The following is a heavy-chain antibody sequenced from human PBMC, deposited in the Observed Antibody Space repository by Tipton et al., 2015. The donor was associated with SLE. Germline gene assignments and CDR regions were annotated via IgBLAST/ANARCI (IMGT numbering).Heavy chain of an antibody. Sequence: QSGAEVKKPGASMKVSCKASGYTFSGNYIHWLRQAPGQGLEWLGRINPNSGAIDNAQKFQGRVTMTRDTSISTAYMDLTSLSSDDTAVYYCATESGGGYFDYWGQGTLVTVSS. V-gene: IGHV1-2*06. D-gene: IGHD3-16*01. J-gene: IGHJ4*02. CDR1: GYTFSGNY. CDR3: ATESGGGYFDY. CDR2: INPNSGAI.